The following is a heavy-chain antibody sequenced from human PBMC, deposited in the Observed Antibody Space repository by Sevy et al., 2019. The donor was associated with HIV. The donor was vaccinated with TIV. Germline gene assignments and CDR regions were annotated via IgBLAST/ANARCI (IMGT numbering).Heavy chain of an antibody. J-gene: IGHJ4*02. D-gene: IGHD2-2*01. CDR3: ARGGCISTRCYLFDY. Sequence: GGALRLSCAASGFTFSDYSVNWVRQAPGKGLEWVSSISSSSYYIYYADSVNCRFTISRDTAKNSLYLQMNSLRAEETAVYYCARGGCISTRCYLFDYWGLGTLVTVSS. V-gene: IGHV3-21*01. CDR2: ISSSSYYI. CDR1: GFTFSDYS.